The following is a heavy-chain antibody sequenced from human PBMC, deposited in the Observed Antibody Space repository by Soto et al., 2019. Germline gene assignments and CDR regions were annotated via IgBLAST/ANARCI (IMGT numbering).Heavy chain of an antibody. CDR2: IYPGDSDT. Sequence: GESLKISCKGSGYSFTSYWIGWVRQMPGKGLEWMGIIYPGDSDTRYSPSFQGQVTISADKSISTAYLQWSSLKASDTAMYYCARVGSGSYYRKDYYYYYMDVWGKGTTVTVSS. J-gene: IGHJ6*03. V-gene: IGHV5-51*01. CDR1: GYSFTSYW. CDR3: ARVGSGSYYRKDYYYYYMDV. D-gene: IGHD3-10*01.